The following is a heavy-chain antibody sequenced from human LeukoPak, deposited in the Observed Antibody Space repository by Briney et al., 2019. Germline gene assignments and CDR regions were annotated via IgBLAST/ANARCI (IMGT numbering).Heavy chain of an antibody. CDR1: GYTFTSYY. CDR3: ARESGDGSGSYDY. Sequence: ASVSVSCKASGYTFTSYYIHWVRQAPGQGLEWLGRINPNSGGTNYAQKFQGRVTMTRDTSINTAYMELSSLRSDDTAVYYCARESGDGSGSYDYWGQGTLVTVSS. D-gene: IGHD3-10*01. V-gene: IGHV1-2*06. CDR2: INPNSGGT. J-gene: IGHJ4*02.